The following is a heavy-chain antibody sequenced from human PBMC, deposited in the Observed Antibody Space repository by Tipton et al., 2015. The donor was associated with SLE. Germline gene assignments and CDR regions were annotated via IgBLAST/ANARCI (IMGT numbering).Heavy chain of an antibody. CDR1: GGTFSSYH. D-gene: IGHD3-3*02. CDR2: ITQSGTT. CDR3: ARSPGAGIYYGVDV. J-gene: IGHJ6*02. V-gene: IGHV4-34*01. Sequence: TLSLTCAVYGGTFSSYHWTWIRQTPGKGLEWIGEITQSGTTNYSPSLKSRLTISVDTSKNQFSLELDSVTAADTAVYYCARSPGAGIYYGVDVWGQGTTVTASS.